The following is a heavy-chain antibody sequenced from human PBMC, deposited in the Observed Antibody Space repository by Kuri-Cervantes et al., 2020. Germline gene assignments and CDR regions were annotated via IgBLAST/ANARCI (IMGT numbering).Heavy chain of an antibody. CDR3: AKGLYYYDRTAFDY. V-gene: IGHV3-9*01. Sequence: SLKISCAAPGFTFDDYAMHWVRQAPGKGLEWVSGISWNSGSIGYADSVKGRFTISRDNAKNSLYLQMNSLRAEDTALYYCAKGLYYYDRTAFDYWGQGTLVTVSS. D-gene: IGHD3-22*01. J-gene: IGHJ4*02. CDR2: ISWNSGSI. CDR1: GFTFDDYA.